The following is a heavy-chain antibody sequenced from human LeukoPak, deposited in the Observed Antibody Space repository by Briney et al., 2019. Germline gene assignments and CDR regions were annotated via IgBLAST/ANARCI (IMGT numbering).Heavy chain of an antibody. Sequence: ASVKVSCKASGYTFTSYDINWVRQATGQGLEWMGWMNPNSGNTGYAQKFQGRVTITRNTSISTAYMELSSLRSEDTAVYYCARGISGYQGNRGRYYYYYYMDVWGKGTTVTVSS. CDR1: GYTFTSYD. D-gene: IGHD3-22*01. V-gene: IGHV1-8*03. J-gene: IGHJ6*03. CDR3: ARGISGYQGNRGRYYYYYYMDV. CDR2: MNPNSGNT.